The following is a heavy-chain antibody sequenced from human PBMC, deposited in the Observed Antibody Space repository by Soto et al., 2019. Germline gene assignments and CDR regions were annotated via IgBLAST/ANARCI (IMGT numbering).Heavy chain of an antibody. Sequence: EVQLVESGGGLVQPGGSLRLSCVASGFTFRNYWMSWLRQAPGKGLEWVANTNQDGRERYSVDSVKGRFTISRDNAKNSMHLQMNSLRAEDTAVYYCARDRSGYSTDWGQGTLVTVSS. CDR3: ARDRSGYSTD. CDR1: GFTFRNYW. D-gene: IGHD5-18*01. CDR2: TNQDGRER. V-gene: IGHV3-7*01. J-gene: IGHJ4*02.